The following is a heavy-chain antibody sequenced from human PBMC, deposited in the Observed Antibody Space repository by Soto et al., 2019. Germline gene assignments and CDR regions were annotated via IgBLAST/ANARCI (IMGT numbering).Heavy chain of an antibody. V-gene: IGHV4-31*03. CDR1: GGSISSGDYY. Sequence: QVQLQESGPGLVKPSQTLSLTCTVSGGSISSGDYYWSWIRQHPGKGLEWVGYIHNSGSTYYNPSLKSRLSISLDKSKNQFSLRLTSVTAADTAVYYCARDLIARGGYYYYGVDVWGQGTTVTVSS. CDR3: ARDLIARGGYYYYGVDV. D-gene: IGHD2-21*01. J-gene: IGHJ6*02. CDR2: IHNSGST.